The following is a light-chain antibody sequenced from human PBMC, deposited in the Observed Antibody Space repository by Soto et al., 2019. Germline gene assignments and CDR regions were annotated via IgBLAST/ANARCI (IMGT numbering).Light chain of an antibody. CDR2: DVS. Sequence: QSALTQPASVSGSPGQSITMSCTGTSSDVGGYNFVSWYQQLPGKAPKLMIYDVSDRPSGVSNRFSGSKSGITASLTISGLQAEDEADYYCSLYTSSSTVVFGGGTKLTVL. CDR3: SLYTSSSTVV. CDR1: SSDVGGYNF. J-gene: IGLJ2*01. V-gene: IGLV2-14*01.